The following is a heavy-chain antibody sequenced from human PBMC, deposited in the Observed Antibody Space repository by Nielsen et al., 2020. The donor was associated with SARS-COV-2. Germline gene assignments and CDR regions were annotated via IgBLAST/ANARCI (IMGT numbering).Heavy chain of an antibody. Sequence: SGPTLVIPTQTLTLTCTFPGFSLSTSAVGVGWIRQPPGKALEWLAVIYWNDDKSYSPSLRSRLTITKDTPKNQVDLSMTNMDPVDTATYYCAHVSKLYCGGDCETFDIWGQGTMVTVSS. V-gene: IGHV2-5*01. J-gene: IGHJ3*02. CDR1: GFSLSTSAVG. CDR3: AHVSKLYCGGDCETFDI. D-gene: IGHD2-21*01. CDR2: IYWNDDK.